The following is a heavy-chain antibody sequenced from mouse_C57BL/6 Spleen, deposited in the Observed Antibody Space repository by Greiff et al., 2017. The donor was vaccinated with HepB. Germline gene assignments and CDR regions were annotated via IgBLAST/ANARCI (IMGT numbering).Heavy chain of an antibody. D-gene: IGHD2-4*01. V-gene: IGHV1-80*01. CDR2: IYPGDGDT. J-gene: IGHJ2*01. CDR1: GYAFSSYW. Sequence: VKLLESGAELVKPGASVKISCKASGYAFSSYWMNWVKQRPGKGLEWIGQIYPGDGDTNYNGKFKGKATLTADKSSSTAYMQLSSLTSEDSAVYFCARSGYYDYDQRDFDYWGQGTTLTVSS. CDR3: ARSGYYDYDQRDFDY.